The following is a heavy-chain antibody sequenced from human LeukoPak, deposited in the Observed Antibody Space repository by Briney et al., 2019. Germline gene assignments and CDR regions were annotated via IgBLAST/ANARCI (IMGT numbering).Heavy chain of an antibody. CDR1: GXTFSSYG. CDR3: ARDKAGDHDY. CDR2: IWYDGSNK. V-gene: IGHV3-33*01. Sequence: GGSLRLSCAASGXTFSSYGMHWVRQAPGKGPEWVAVIWYDGSNKYYADSVKGRFTISRDNSNNTLDLQMTSLRDEDTAVYYCARDKAGDHDYWGQGTLVTVSS. D-gene: IGHD7-27*01. J-gene: IGHJ4*02.